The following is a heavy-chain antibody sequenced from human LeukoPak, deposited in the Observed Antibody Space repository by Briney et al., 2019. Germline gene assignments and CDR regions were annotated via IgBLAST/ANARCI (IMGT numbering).Heavy chain of an antibody. D-gene: IGHD2-2*01. J-gene: IGHJ4*02. CDR1: GFTFSSYA. CDR2: INGRGVST. V-gene: IGHV3-23*01. CDR3: AKGDCSSTSCAIDY. Sequence: GGSLRLSCAASGFTFSSYATSWVRQAPGKGLEWVSAINGRGVSTYYADSVKGRFTISRDNSKNTLYLQMNSLRAEDTAVYYCAKGDCSSTSCAIDYWGQGTLVTVSS.